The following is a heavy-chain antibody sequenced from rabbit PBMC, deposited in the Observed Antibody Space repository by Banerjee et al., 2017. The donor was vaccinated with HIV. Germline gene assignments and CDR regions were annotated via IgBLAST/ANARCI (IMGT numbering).Heavy chain of an antibody. J-gene: IGHJ4*01. V-gene: IGHV1S40*01. CDR2: IYTTSGGST. CDR3: AREGDWGYYFNL. D-gene: IGHD2-1*01. Sequence: QSLEESGGDLVKPGASLTLTCTASGFSFSSSYWICWVRQAPGKGLEWIGCIYTTSGGSTYYASWAKGRFTISKTSSTTVTLQMTSLTAADTATYFCAREGDWGYYFNLWGPGTLVTVS. CDR1: GFSFSSSYW.